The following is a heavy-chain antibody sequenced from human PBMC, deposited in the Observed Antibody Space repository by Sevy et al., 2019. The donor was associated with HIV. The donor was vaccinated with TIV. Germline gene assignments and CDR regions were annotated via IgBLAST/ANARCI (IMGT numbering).Heavy chain of an antibody. Sequence: GGCLRLSCAASGFTFSTYDMNWVRQAPGKGVEWISYISSSSSNIYYADSVKGRFTISRDNAKNSLFVQMHSLRAEDTTAYYCAREGGYTDQGMDVWGQGTTVTVSS. CDR2: ISSSSSNI. CDR1: GFTFSTYD. J-gene: IGHJ6*02. D-gene: IGHD5-12*01. CDR3: AREGGYTDQGMDV. V-gene: IGHV3-48*01.